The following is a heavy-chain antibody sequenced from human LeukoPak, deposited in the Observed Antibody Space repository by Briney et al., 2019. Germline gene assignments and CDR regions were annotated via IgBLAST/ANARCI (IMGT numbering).Heavy chain of an antibody. J-gene: IGHJ4*02. Sequence: GGSLRLSCSASGFTFSTYAMHWVRQAPGKGLEHVSAITANGGGTYYADSLKGRLTISRDNSKNTLHLQMSSLRAEDTAVYYCVKDEGFYYGSGSYVSDGGFDLWGQGTLVTVSS. CDR2: ITANGGGT. V-gene: IGHV3-64D*09. CDR3: VKDEGFYYGSGSYVSDGGFDL. CDR1: GFTFSTYA. D-gene: IGHD3-10*01.